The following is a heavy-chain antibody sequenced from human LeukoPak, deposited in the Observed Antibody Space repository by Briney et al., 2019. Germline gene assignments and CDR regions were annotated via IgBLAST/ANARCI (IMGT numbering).Heavy chain of an antibody. D-gene: IGHD3-10*01. CDR2: TYYSSKWYN. J-gene: IGHJ4*02. CDR1: GDSVSSNSAA. V-gene: IGHV6-1*01. Sequence: SQTLSLTCVLSGDSVSSNSAAWNWIRQSPSRGLEWLGRTYYSSKWYNDYAVSVKSRIMINPDTSKNQFSLQLKSVTPEDTAVYYCARGTLSGFYYSLDYWGQGTLVTVSS. CDR3: ARGTLSGFYYSLDY.